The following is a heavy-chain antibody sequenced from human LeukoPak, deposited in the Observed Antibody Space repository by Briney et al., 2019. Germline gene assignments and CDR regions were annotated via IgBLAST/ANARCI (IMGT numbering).Heavy chain of an antibody. J-gene: IGHJ3*02. CDR1: GGSISSYY. CDR3: ARDIPHYDFWSGYSRSDAFDI. V-gene: IGHV4-59*01. Sequence: PSETLSLTCTVSGGSISSYYWSWIRQPPGKGLEWIGYIYYSGSTNYNPSLKSRVTISVDTSKNQFSLKLSSVTAADTAVYYCARDIPHYDFWSGYSRSDAFDIWGQGTMVTVSS. D-gene: IGHD3-3*01. CDR2: IYYSGST.